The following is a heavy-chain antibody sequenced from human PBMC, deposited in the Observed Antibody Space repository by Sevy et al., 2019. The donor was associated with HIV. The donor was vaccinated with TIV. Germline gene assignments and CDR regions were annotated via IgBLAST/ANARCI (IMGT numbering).Heavy chain of an antibody. CDR2: ISSSSSTI. CDR1: GFTFSSYS. CDR3: ARVYDSSGWYFDYYYYYYMDV. J-gene: IGHJ6*03. V-gene: IGHV3-48*02. Sequence: GGSLRLSCAASGFTFSSYSMNWVRQAPGKGLEWVSYISSSSSTIYYAHSVKGRFTISRDNAKNSLYLQMNSLRDEDTAVYYCARVYDSSGWYFDYYYYYYMDVWGKGTTVTVSS. D-gene: IGHD6-19*01.